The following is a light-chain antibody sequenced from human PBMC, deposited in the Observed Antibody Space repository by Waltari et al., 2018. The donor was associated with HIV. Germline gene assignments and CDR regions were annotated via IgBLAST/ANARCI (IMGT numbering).Light chain of an antibody. CDR1: QEIMIN. V-gene: IGKV3-15*01. CDR3: QQYEAWTHT. CDR2: GAS. Sequence: EIGVTQSPATLSVAPGERATLSCRASQEIMINIAWYQHKAGQPPRLLIFGASTRASGVPARFSGSGSGTEFTLTITSPQSEDSAVYYCQQYEAWTHTFGGGTQVEIK. J-gene: IGKJ4*01.